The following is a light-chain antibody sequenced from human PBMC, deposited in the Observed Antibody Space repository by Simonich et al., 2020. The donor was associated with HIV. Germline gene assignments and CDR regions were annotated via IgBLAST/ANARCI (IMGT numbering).Light chain of an antibody. CDR1: SGSVSSGYY. J-gene: IGLJ2*01. CDR2: NTN. V-gene: IGLV8-61*01. CDR3: VLYMSSGTVI. Sequence: QTVVTQEPSFSVSPGGTVTLTCALSSGSVSSGYYPSWYQQTPGQAPRTLIYNTNIRSSGVPDRFSGSILGNKAALSITGAQADDESDYYCVLYMSSGTVIFVGGTKLTVL.